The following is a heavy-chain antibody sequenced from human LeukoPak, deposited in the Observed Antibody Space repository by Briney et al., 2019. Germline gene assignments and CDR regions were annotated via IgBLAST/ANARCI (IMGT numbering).Heavy chain of an antibody. D-gene: IGHD6-13*01. CDR1: GGSFSGYY. CDR2: IYYSGTT. CDR3: ARHVVGAAAGRLAYYYMDV. J-gene: IGHJ6*03. V-gene: IGHV4-39*01. Sequence: PSETLSLTCAVYGGSFSGYYWGWIRQPPGKGLEWIGSIYYSGTTYYNPSLKSRVTISVDTSKNQFSLKLSSVTAADTAVYYCARHVVGAAAGRLAYYYMDVWGKGTTVTISS.